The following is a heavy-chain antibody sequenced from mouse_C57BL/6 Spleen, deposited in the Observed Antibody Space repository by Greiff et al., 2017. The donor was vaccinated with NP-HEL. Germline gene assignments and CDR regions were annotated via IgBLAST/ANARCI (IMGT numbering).Heavy chain of an antibody. J-gene: IGHJ2*01. Sequence: QVQLQQSGAVLVRSGASVTLSCKASGYTFTDYEMHWVKQTPVHGLEWIGAIDPETGGTAYNQKFKGKAILIADKSSSTAYLELRSLTLVDSAVYYCTRRYDGYSYYFGYWGQGSALTVSS. D-gene: IGHD2-3*01. CDR2: IDPETGGT. CDR1: GYTFTDYE. V-gene: IGHV1-15*01. CDR3: TRRYDGYSYYFGY.